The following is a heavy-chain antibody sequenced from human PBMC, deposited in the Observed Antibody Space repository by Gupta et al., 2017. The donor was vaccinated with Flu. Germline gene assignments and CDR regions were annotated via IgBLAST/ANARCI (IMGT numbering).Heavy chain of an antibody. CDR2: ISGSGGST. D-gene: IGHD3-22*01. CDR3: AKGHDVYYDSSGYTNWGDYFDY. CDR1: GFTFSSYA. V-gene: IGHV3-23*01. Sequence: EVQLLESGGGLVQPGGSLRLSCAASGFTFSSYAMSWVRQAPGKGLEWVSAISGSGGSTYYADSVKGRFTISRDNSKNTLYLQMNSLRAEDTAVYYCAKGHDVYYDSSGYTNWGDYFDYWGQGTLVTVSS. J-gene: IGHJ4*02.